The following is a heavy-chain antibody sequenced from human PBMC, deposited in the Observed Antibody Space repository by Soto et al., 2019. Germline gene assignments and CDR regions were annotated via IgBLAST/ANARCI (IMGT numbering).Heavy chain of an antibody. CDR2: ISSSSSYT. CDR1: GFTFSDYY. J-gene: IGHJ4*02. CDR3: ARSITDYYDSSGYDDDY. Sequence: QVQLVESGGGLVKPGGSLRLSCAASGFTFSDYYMSWIRQAPGKGLEWVSYISSSSSYTNYADSVKGRFTISRDNAKNSLYLQMNSLRAEDTAVYYCARSITDYYDSSGYDDDYWGQGTLVTVSS. D-gene: IGHD3-22*01. V-gene: IGHV3-11*05.